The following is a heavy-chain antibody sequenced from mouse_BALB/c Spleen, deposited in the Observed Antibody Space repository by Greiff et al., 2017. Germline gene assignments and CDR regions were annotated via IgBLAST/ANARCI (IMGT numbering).Heavy chain of an antibody. CDR1: GFNIKDTY. CDR2: IDPENGDT. Sequence: VQLQQSGAELVKPGASVKLSCTASGFNIKDTYMHWVKQRPEQGLEWIGWIDPENGDTEYAPKFQGKATMTADTSSNTAYLQLSSLTSEDTAVYYCNGGNYEGYAMDYWGQGTSVTVSS. V-gene: IGHV14-4*02. J-gene: IGHJ4*01. D-gene: IGHD2-1*01. CDR3: NGGNYEGYAMDY.